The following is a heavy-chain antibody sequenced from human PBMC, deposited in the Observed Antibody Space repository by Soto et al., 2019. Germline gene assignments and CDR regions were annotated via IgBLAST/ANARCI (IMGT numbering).Heavy chain of an antibody. CDR3: ARALDFWSAYFDY. CDR1: GFTVSSSQ. D-gene: IGHD3-3*01. Sequence: GSLRLSCAAPGFTVSSSQMTWVRQAPGKALEWVSLIFIGGTTQYAVSVKGRFTISRDNSKNTLYLQMNSLRTEDTAVYYCARALDFWSAYFDYWGQGSLVTVSS. V-gene: IGHV3-66*02. CDR2: IFIGGTT. J-gene: IGHJ4*02.